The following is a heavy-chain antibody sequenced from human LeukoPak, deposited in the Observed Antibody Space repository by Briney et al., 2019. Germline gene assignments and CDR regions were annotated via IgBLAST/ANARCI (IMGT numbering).Heavy chain of an antibody. CDR3: AKAPVTSCRGAFCYPFDS. CDR1: GFSLSSYA. CDR2: TSSSDAGK. J-gene: IGHJ4*02. D-gene: IGHD2-15*01. Sequence: GGSLRLSCTVSGFSLSSYAMSWVRRAPGKGLEWVSATSSSDAGKYYADSVRGRFTISRDNSRNTVYLQMNSLRAEDAAVYYCAKAPVTSCRGAFCYPFDSWGQGTVVTVSS. V-gene: IGHV3-23*01.